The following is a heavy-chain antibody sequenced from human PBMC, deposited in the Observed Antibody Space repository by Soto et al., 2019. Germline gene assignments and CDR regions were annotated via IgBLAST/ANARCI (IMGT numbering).Heavy chain of an antibody. D-gene: IGHD1-26*01. CDR1: GFTFSSYE. J-gene: IGHJ5*01. CDR2: ISSSGSTI. CDR3: ARELGTYSGSYPPGS. Sequence: EVQLVESGGGLVQPGGSLRLSCAASGFTFSSYEMNWVRQAPGKGLEWVSYISSSGSTIYYADSVKGRFTISRDNAKNSLYLQMNSLRAEDTAVYYCARELGTYSGSYPPGSWGHGTLVTVSS. V-gene: IGHV3-48*03.